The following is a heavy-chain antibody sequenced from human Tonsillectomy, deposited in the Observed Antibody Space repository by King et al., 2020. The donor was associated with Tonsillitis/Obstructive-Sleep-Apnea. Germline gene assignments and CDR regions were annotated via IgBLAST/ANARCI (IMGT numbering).Heavy chain of an antibody. Sequence: QLVQSGPDVKKPGTSVKISCKASGFPFISSAVQWMRQARGQRLEWIGWIVVGSGNTNYAQKFQGRVTITRDMSTSTAYMELTSLRSEDTAVYYCSADEPSWFDPWGQGTLVTVSS. V-gene: IGHV1-58*01. J-gene: IGHJ5*02. CDR2: IVVGSGNT. CDR1: GFPFISSA. CDR3: SADEPSWFDP.